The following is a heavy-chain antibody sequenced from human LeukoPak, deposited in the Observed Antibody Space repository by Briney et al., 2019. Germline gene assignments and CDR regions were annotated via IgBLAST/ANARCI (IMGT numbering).Heavy chain of an antibody. V-gene: IGHV5-51*01. J-gene: IGHJ4*02. Sequence: GESLKISCKGSGYSFTSYWTGWVRQMPGKGLEWMGIIYPGDSDTRYSPSLQGQVTISVDTSIGTAYLQWSSLKASDTAIYYCARQNDFRLDYWGQGTLVTVSS. CDR3: ARQNDFRLDY. D-gene: IGHD3-3*01. CDR1: GYSFTSYW. CDR2: IYPGDSDT.